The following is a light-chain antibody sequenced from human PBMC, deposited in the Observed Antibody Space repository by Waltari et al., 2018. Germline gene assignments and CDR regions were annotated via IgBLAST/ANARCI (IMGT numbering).Light chain of an antibody. J-gene: IGKJ1*01. Sequence: EIVLTQSPGTLSLSPGERATLSCRARQSVSKYLAWYQQKPGQAPRLLIYDASIRATGMPDRFSGSGWGTDFSLTISSLEPEDFAVYYCQKYGTLPATFGQGSKVQ. CDR2: DAS. V-gene: IGKV3-20*01. CDR1: QSVSKY. CDR3: QKYGTLPAT.